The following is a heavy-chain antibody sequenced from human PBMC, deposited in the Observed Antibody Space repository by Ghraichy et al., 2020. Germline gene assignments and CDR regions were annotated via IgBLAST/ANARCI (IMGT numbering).Heavy chain of an antibody. CDR2: IKRDGSIA. CDR1: GFTFGSYW. Sequence: GGSLRLSCAASGFTFGSYWMHWVRQAPGKGLVWVARIKRDGSIANYADSVKGRFTISRDNAKNTLFLQMNSLRTEDTAVYYCAREGQWRTNDCWGQGTLVTVSS. D-gene: IGHD6-19*01. J-gene: IGHJ4*02. CDR3: AREGQWRTNDC. V-gene: IGHV3-74*01.